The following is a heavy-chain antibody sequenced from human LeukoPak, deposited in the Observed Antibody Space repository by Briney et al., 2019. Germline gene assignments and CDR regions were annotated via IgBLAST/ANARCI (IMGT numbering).Heavy chain of an antibody. D-gene: IGHD4-17*01. V-gene: IGHV3-74*01. J-gene: IGHJ1*01. Sequence: PGGSLRLSCTASGFTFSSYWMHWVRQAPGQGLVWVSRISTDGRTTTYADSVKGRFTISRDNSKNTLYLQMNSLRTEDTAVYYCVDYGEHWGQGILASVSS. CDR3: VDYGEH. CDR2: ISTDGRTT. CDR1: GFTFSSYW.